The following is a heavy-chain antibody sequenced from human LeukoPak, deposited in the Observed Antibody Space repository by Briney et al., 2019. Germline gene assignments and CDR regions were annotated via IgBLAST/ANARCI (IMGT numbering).Heavy chain of an antibody. D-gene: IGHD6-19*01. Sequence: GGSLRLSCAVSGFTFSSRGMHWVRQAPGKGLEWVAVIWYDGSNKYYADSVKGRFTISRDNSKNTLYLQMNSLRAEDTAVYYCARDSSGWVHDYWGQGTLVTVSS. V-gene: IGHV3-33*01. CDR3: ARDSSGWVHDY. CDR1: GFTFSSRG. J-gene: IGHJ4*02. CDR2: IWYDGSNK.